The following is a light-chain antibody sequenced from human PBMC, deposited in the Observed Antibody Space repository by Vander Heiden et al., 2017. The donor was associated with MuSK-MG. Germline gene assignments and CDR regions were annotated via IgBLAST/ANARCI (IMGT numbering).Light chain of an antibody. Sequence: DIQMTHSPSSLSASVEDRVTITCRASQSISSYLNWYQQKPGKAPKLLIYAASSLQSGVPSRFSGSGSGTDFTLTISSLQPEDFATYYCQQSYSTPQTFGQGTKVEIK. V-gene: IGKV1-39*01. CDR2: AAS. J-gene: IGKJ1*01. CDR3: QQSYSTPQT. CDR1: QSISSY.